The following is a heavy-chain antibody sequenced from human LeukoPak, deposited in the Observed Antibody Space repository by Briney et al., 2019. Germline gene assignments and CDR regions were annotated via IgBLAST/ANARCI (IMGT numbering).Heavy chain of an antibody. CDR3: AKRGVVIRVIMVGFHKEAYYFES. V-gene: IGHV3-23*01. Sequence: PGGSLRLSCAVSGITLSNYGMSWVRQAPGKGLEWVAGISDSGGSTKYADSVKGRFTISRDNPENTLYLQINSLRAEDTAVYFCAKRGVVIRVIMVGFHKEAYYFESWGQGALVTVSS. D-gene: IGHD3-3*01. CDR2: ISDSGGST. CDR1: GITLSNYG. J-gene: IGHJ4*02.